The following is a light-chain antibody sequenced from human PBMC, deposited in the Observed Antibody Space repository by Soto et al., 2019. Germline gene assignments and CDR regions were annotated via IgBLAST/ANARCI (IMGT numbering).Light chain of an antibody. CDR2: DAS. Sequence: DIQMTQSPSSLSASVGDRVTITCRASQDIGNYLAWYQQKPGKLPKLLIYDASSLQSGVPSRFSGRGSGTDFTLTISSLQAEDVATYYCQKYDSAPWTFGQGTKVEIK. V-gene: IGKV1-27*01. J-gene: IGKJ1*01. CDR3: QKYDSAPWT. CDR1: QDIGNY.